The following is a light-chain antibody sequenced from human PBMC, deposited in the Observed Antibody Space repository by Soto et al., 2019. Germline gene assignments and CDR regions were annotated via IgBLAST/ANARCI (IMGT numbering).Light chain of an antibody. CDR3: QQYNKWPLT. J-gene: IGKJ5*01. Sequence: EIVMTQSPATLSVSPGERATLSCRTSQSVRSNLAWYQQKPGQAPRLLIYGASTRATGIPARFSGSGSGTEFTLTISSLQSEDFAVYYCQQYNKWPLTFGQGTRLEIK. CDR2: GAS. CDR1: QSVRSN. V-gene: IGKV3-15*01.